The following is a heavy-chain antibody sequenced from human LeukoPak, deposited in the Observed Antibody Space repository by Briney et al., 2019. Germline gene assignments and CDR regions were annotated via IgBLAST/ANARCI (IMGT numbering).Heavy chain of an antibody. Sequence: GRSLRLSCAASGFTFSTYGMHWVRQAPGKGLEWVSGINWNGGSTGYADSVKGRFTISRDNAKNSLYLQMNSLRAGDTALYYCAREGRYYYDINPDYFDYWGQGTLVTVSS. CDR1: GFTFSTYG. V-gene: IGHV3-20*04. J-gene: IGHJ4*02. D-gene: IGHD3-22*01. CDR2: INWNGGST. CDR3: AREGRYYYDINPDYFDY.